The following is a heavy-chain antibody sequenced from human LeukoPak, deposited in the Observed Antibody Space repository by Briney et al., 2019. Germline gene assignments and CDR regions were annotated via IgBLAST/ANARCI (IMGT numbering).Heavy chain of an antibody. Sequence: SETLSLTCTVSGGSIRNYYWSWIRQPPGKGLEWIGYIYYSGSTNYNLSLKSRVTISVDTSKNQFSLKLSSVTAADTAVYYCARRDLITGTTDYWGQGILVTVSS. CDR1: GGSIRNYY. J-gene: IGHJ4*02. CDR2: IYYSGST. CDR3: ARRDLITGTTDY. V-gene: IGHV4-59*01. D-gene: IGHD1-7*01.